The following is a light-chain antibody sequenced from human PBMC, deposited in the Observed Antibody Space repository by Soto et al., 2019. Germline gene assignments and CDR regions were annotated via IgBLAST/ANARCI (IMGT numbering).Light chain of an antibody. J-gene: IGKJ1*01. CDR3: QHSNSYSET. CDR2: HAS. V-gene: IGKV1-5*01. CDR1: QSISNW. Sequence: IQMTQSPSSLSASLGDRVTITCRASQSISNWLAWYQQKPGTATNVLIYHASNLQSGVPSRFSGSGSGTEFTLNISSLQTDDLATYYCQHSNSYSETFGQGTKVDIK.